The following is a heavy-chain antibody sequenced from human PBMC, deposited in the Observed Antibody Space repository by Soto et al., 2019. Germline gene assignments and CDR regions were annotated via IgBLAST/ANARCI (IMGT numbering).Heavy chain of an antibody. CDR3: ARDSRSGYYPVLFY. Sequence: ASVKVSCKASGGTFSSYAISWVRQAPGQGLEWMGGIIPIFGTANYAQKFQGRVTITADESTSTAYMELSSLRSEDMAVYYCARDSRSGYYPVLFYWGQGTLVTVSS. V-gene: IGHV1-69*13. J-gene: IGHJ4*02. CDR2: IIPIFGTA. D-gene: IGHD3-22*01. CDR1: GGTFSSYA.